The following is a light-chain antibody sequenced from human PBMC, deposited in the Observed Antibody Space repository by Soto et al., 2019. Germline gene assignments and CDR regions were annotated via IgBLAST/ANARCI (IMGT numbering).Light chain of an antibody. J-gene: IGKJ1*01. Sequence: IRMTQSPSSFSASTGDRVTITCRASQGISSYLAWYQQKPGKAPKLLIYAASTLQGGVPSRFSGSGSGTDFTLTISCLQSEDFATYYCQQYYSYPRTFGQGTTVEIK. CDR1: QGISSY. CDR3: QQYYSYPRT. CDR2: AAS. V-gene: IGKV1-8*01.